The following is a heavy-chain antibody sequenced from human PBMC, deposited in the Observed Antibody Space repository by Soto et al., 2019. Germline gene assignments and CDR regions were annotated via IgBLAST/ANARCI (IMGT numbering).Heavy chain of an antibody. CDR1: GFSLSTSGVA. Sequence: QITLKESGPTVVKPTQTLTLTCTFSGFSLSTSGVAVGWIRQPPGKALEWLALIYWDDDKRYSPSLKSRLTXTXXTSKHPVVLTMTNMDPVDTATYYCAHAAYRSGCDYWGQGTLVTVSS. D-gene: IGHD6-19*01. CDR2: IYWDDDK. V-gene: IGHV2-5*02. J-gene: IGHJ4*02. CDR3: AHAAYRSGCDY.